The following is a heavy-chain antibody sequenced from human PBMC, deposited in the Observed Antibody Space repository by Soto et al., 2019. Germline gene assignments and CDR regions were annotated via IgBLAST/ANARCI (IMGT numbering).Heavy chain of an antibody. CDR1: GFTFSSYA. Sequence: GGSLRLSCAASGFTFSSYAMHWVRQAPGKGLEWVAVISYDGSNKYYADSVKGRFTISRDNSKNTLYLQMNSLRAEDTAVYYCARDMEDIVVVVALGVFDYWGQGTLVTVSS. CDR2: ISYDGSNK. CDR3: ARDMEDIVVVVALGVFDY. V-gene: IGHV3-30-3*01. J-gene: IGHJ4*02. D-gene: IGHD2-15*01.